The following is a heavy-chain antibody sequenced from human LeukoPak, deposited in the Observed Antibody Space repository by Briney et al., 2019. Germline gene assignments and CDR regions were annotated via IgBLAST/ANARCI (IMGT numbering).Heavy chain of an antibody. V-gene: IGHV3-30*03. Sequence: PGGTLRLSCAASGFTFSSYGMSWVRQAPGKGLEWVAVISYDGSNKYYADSVKGRFTISRDNSKNTLYLQMNSLRAEDTAVYYCARDFYYMVRGVYYYYMDVWGKGTTVTVSS. CDR2: ISYDGSNK. J-gene: IGHJ6*03. D-gene: IGHD3-10*01. CDR3: ARDFYYMVRGVYYYYMDV. CDR1: GFTFSSYG.